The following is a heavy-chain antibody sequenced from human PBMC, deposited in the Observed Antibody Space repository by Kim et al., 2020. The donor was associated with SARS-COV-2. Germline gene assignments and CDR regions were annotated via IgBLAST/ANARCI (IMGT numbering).Heavy chain of an antibody. D-gene: IGHD2-15*01. CDR3: LSSGVDPQHY. J-gene: IGHJ4*02. CDR1: GFSLIKYN. Sequence: GGSLRLSCVASGFSLIKYNMNRVRQYPGKGLEWLSLITADGTGKLYGDSVKGRFTISKDNTKNTLYLQMNGLRDDDTAVYYCLSSGVDPQHYWGQGTLVTISS. V-gene: IGHV3-48*02. CDR2: ITADGTGK.